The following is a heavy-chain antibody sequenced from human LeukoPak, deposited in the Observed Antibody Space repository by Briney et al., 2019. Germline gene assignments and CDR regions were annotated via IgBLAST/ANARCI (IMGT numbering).Heavy chain of an antibody. CDR1: AFTFSSYG. D-gene: IGHD4-17*01. CDR3: ARLTEYADYGMGAFHI. V-gene: IGHV3-23*01. J-gene: IGHJ3*02. Sequence: PGGSLRLSCAPSAFTFSSYGVSWVRQAPGKGLEWVSTISGSGGGTYYADSVKGRFTIFRDNSENTLYLQMNSLRAEDTAVYYCARLTEYADYGMGAFHIWGQGTMVTVSS. CDR2: ISGSGGGT.